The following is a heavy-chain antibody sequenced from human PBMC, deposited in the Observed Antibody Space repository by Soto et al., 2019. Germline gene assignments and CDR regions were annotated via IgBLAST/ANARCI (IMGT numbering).Heavy chain of an antibody. D-gene: IGHD6-19*01. CDR3: ARRVSSVWQSSYFDN. V-gene: IGHV4-39*01. CDR1: GDSVTYTNFY. CDR2: VYYSGTT. J-gene: IGHJ4*02. Sequence: QLQLQESGPGLVKPSETLSLTCTLSGDSVTYTNFYWAWIRQPPGKGLEWIGSVYYSGTTYFSPSLQSRVTMSVDTSKNQFSLKLTSVTAADTAVYYCARRVSSVWQSSYFDNWGQGTLVTVSS.